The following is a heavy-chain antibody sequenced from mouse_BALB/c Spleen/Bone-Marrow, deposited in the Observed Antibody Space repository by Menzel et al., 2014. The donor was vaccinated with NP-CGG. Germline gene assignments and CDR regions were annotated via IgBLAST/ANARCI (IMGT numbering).Heavy chain of an antibody. J-gene: IGHJ3*01. V-gene: IGHV1S56*01. CDR3: ARNYRYAWFVY. D-gene: IGHD2-14*01. CDR1: GYTFTTYD. Sequence: VMLVESGAELVKPGASVKLSCKASGYTFTTYDINWVRQRPEQGLEWIGWIFPGDGTTKYNEKFKGKATLTTDKSSSTAYMQFSRPTSEDSAVYFCARNYRYAWFVYWGQGTLVTVSA. CDR2: IFPGDGTT.